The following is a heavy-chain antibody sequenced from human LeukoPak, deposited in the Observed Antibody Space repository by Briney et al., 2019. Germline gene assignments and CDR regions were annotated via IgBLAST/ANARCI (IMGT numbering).Heavy chain of an antibody. Sequence: GASVKVSCKASGYTFVNYDINWVRQATGQGLEWMGWMSPTSGNTGYAQKLQGRVSMTRDTSISTAYMELSSLTYEDTAVYYCTMTSPAGYNLVGAFDTWGQGTKVTVSS. CDR2: MSPTSGNT. CDR1: GYTFVNYD. V-gene: IGHV1-8*02. D-gene: IGHD5-24*01. CDR3: TMTSPAGYNLVGAFDT. J-gene: IGHJ3*02.